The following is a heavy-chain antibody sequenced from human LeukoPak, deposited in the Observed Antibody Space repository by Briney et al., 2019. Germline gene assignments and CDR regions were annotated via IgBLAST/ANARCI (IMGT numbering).Heavy chain of an antibody. J-gene: IGHJ6*03. Sequence: GGSLRLSCAASGFTFSSYSMNWVRQAPGKGLEWVAVIWYDGSNKYYADSVKGRFTISRDNSKNTLYLQMNSLRAEDTAVYYCARAINYRAYYYYYMDVWGKGTTVTVSS. CDR1: GFTFSSYS. V-gene: IGHV3-33*08. CDR2: IWYDGSNK. CDR3: ARAINYRAYYYYYMDV. D-gene: IGHD4-11*01.